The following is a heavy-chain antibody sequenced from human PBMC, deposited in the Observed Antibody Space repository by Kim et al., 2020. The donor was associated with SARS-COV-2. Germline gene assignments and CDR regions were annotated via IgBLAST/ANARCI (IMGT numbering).Heavy chain of an antibody. CDR2: IYSGGST. CDR3: ARGMGDDYGDYGGVLFDY. CDR1: GFTVSSNY. Sequence: GGSLRLSCAASGFTVSSNYMSWVRQAPGKGLEWVSVIYSGGSTYYADSVKGRFTISRDNSKNTLYLQMNSLRAEDTAVYYCARGMGDDYGDYGGVLFDYWGQGTLVTVSS. D-gene: IGHD4-17*01. J-gene: IGHJ4*02. V-gene: IGHV3-53*01.